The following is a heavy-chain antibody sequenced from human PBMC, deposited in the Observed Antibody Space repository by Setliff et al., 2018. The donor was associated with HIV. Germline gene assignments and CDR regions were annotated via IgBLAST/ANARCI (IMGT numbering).Heavy chain of an antibody. CDR3: ARPIPYGLDWYFDL. Sequence: SETLSLTCTVSGGSISRYYWSWIRQSPGKGLEFIGYMHSSGSTNYNLSLETRVTLSVDTSKSQFSLKLTSATASDTAMYYCARPIPYGLDWYFDLWG. CDR1: GGSISRYY. CDR2: MHSSGST. D-gene: IGHD4-17*01. V-gene: IGHV4-4*09. J-gene: IGHJ2*01.